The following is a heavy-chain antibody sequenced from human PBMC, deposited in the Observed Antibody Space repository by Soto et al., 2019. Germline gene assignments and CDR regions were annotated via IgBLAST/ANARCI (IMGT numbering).Heavy chain of an antibody. Sequence: SETLSLTCTVSGGSISNSNHYWVWIRQPPGKGPEWVGSIYYSGTTYYNPSLKSRVTISVDTSKNQFSLKLSSVTAADTAMYYCAKSYVDYGDYYYLDGWGKGTTVTVSS. CDR3: AKSYVDYGDYYYLDG. CDR2: IYYSGTT. D-gene: IGHD4-17*01. V-gene: IGHV4-39*01. J-gene: IGHJ6*03. CDR1: GGSISNSNHY.